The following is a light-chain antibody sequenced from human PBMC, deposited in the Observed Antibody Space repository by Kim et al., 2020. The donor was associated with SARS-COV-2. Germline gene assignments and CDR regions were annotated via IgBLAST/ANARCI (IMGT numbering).Light chain of an antibody. CDR1: SLRSYY. V-gene: IGLV3-19*01. CDR3: NSRDSSGNHHYV. J-gene: IGLJ1*01. Sequence: SSELTQDPAVSVALGQTVRITCQGDSLRSYYASWYQQKPGQAPVVVIYGKNNRPSGIPDRFSGSSSGNTASLTITGAQAEDEADYYCNSRDSSGNHHYVF. CDR2: GKN.